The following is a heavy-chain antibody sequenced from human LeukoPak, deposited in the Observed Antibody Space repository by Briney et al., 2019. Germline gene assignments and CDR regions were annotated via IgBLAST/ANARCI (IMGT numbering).Heavy chain of an antibody. CDR3: AKEQWLVYNY. CDR2: ISFDGSDK. J-gene: IGHJ4*02. V-gene: IGHV3-30*04. CDR1: GFTFSSYA. Sequence: GRSLRLSCAASGFTFSSYAMHWVRQAPGKGLEWVALISFDGSDKYYADSVKGRCTISRDNSKNTLYLQMNSLRAEDTAVYYCAKEQWLVYNYWGQGTLVTVSS. D-gene: IGHD6-19*01.